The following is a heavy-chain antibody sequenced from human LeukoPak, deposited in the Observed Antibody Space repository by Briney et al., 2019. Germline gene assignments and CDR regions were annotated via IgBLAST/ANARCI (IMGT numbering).Heavy chain of an antibody. CDR3: ARKTRTKDYGDYTGWFDP. Sequence: SETLSLTCTVSGGSISSSSYYWGWIRQPPGKGLEWIGNIYYSGSTYYNPSLKSRVTISVDTSKNQFSLKLSSVTAADTAVYYCARKTRTKDYGDYTGWFDPWGQGTLVTVSS. J-gene: IGHJ5*02. CDR1: GGSISSSSYY. D-gene: IGHD4-17*01. CDR2: IYYSGST. V-gene: IGHV4-39*07.